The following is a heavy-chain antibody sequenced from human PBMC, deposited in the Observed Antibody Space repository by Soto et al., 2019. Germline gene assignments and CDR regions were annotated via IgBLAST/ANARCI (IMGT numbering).Heavy chain of an antibody. V-gene: IGHV4-38-2*01. D-gene: IGHD2-21*01. CDR1: GFSISSGYY. J-gene: IGHJ3*02. CDR3: VRSSRLAIDGFDI. CDR2: MFHRGDT. Sequence: SETLSLTCDVSGFSISSGYYWGWIRQSPGEGLEWIASMFHRGDTLYNPSLKSRVTIAVDTSKNQVSLEMTSVTAADTAMYCCVRSSRLAIDGFDIWGQGKVVPVSS.